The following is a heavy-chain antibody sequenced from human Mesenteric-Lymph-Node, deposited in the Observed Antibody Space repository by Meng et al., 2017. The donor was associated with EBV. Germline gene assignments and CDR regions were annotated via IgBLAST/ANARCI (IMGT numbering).Heavy chain of an antibody. J-gene: IGHJ4*02. CDR3: ARFDWLAHF. CDR1: GYIFNKYE. V-gene: IGHV7-4-1*02. CDR2: INTNPGNP. D-gene: IGHD3-9*01. Sequence: QLLELGGGLRNTGASLKISCKASGYIFNKYEMNWIRQAPGRGLEWMGWINTNPGNPTYAQDFTGRFVFSVDTSVSTAYLQISSLESDDTAVYYCARFDWLAHFWGQGTLVTVSS.